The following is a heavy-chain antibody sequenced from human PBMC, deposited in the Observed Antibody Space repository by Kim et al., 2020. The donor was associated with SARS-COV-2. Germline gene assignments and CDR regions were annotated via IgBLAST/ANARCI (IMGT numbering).Heavy chain of an antibody. J-gene: IGHJ4*02. CDR1: GGSFSGHY. CDR3: AREIWSGYYGGDY. D-gene: IGHD3-3*01. V-gene: IGHV4-34*01. Sequence: SETLSLTCAVYGGSFSGHYWTWVRQPPGKGLEWIGEIDHGGSTNYNPSLKSRVTISVDMSKNHFSLNMSSVTAADTAVYYCAREIWSGYYGGDYWGQGTLVTVSS. CDR2: IDHGGST.